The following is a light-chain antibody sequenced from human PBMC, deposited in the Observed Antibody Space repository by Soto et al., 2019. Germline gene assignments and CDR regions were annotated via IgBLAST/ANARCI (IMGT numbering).Light chain of an antibody. Sequence: ERVMTQAPATLSVSPGVRATLSCRASQSVSSDLAWYQQKPGQGPRLLIYGAFNRATGVPARFSGSGSGTEFTLTISSLQSEDFAVYYCQQYNNWPLTFGGGTKVEIK. CDR2: GAF. CDR3: QQYNNWPLT. J-gene: IGKJ4*01. V-gene: IGKV3-15*01. CDR1: QSVSSD.